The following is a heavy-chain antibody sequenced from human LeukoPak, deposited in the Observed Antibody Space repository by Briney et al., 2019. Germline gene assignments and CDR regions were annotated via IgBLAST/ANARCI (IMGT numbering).Heavy chain of an antibody. CDR3: ARGRGYYDSSGYIYPYMDV. CDR2: INPNSGGT. V-gene: IGHV1-2*02. Sequence: GASVKVSCKASGYTFTGYYMHWVRQAPGQGLEWMGWINPNSGGTNYAQKFQGRVTMTRDTSISTAYMELSRLRSDDTAVYYCARGRGYYDSSGYIYPYMDVWGKGATVTISS. CDR1: GYTFTGYY. D-gene: IGHD3-22*01. J-gene: IGHJ6*03.